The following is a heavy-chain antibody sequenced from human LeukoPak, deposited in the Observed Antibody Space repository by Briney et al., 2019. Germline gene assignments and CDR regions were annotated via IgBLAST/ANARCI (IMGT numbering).Heavy chain of an antibody. Sequence: GESLRLSCVASGFTFTKAWMSWVRQAPGKGLEWVARIKSKTDGGTTDYGAPVNGRFTISGDDSKNTLCLQMNSLKIEDTAVYYCTTDLRGGYCRTPSCTVDYWGQGTLVTVSS. V-gene: IGHV3-15*01. CDR2: IKSKTDGGTT. D-gene: IGHD2-2*01. J-gene: IGHJ4*02. CDR3: TTDLRGGYCRTPSCTVDY. CDR1: GFTFTKAW.